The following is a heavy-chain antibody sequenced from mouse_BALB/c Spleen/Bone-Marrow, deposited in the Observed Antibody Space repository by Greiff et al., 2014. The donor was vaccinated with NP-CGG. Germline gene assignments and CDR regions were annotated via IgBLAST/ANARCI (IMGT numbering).Heavy chain of an antibody. J-gene: IGHJ2*01. D-gene: IGHD3-3*01. CDR2: IYPSDSYT. Sequence: QVQLQQPGAELVRPGASVKLSCKASGYTFTSYWINWVKQRPGRGLEWIGNIYPSDSYTNYNQKFKDKATLTVDKSSSTAYMQLSSPTSEDSAVYYCTRGTRYYFDYWGQGTTLTVSS. CDR3: TRGTRYYFDY. V-gene: IGHV1-69*02. CDR1: GYTFTSYW.